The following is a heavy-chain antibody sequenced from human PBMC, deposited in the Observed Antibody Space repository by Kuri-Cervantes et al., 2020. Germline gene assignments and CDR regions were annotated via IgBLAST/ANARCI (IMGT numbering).Heavy chain of an antibody. Sequence: GESLKISCEVSGFSISGAAIHWIRQAPGKGLEWVSSISSSSTIYYADSVKGRFTISRDNAKNSLYLQMNSLRAEDTAVYYCAREVGEQVQFLEWLYLNTYYMDVWGKGTTVTVSS. CDR3: AREVGEQVQFLEWLYLNTYYMDV. D-gene: IGHD3-3*01. J-gene: IGHJ6*03. V-gene: IGHV3-69-1*01. CDR1: GFSISGAA. CDR2: ISSSSTI.